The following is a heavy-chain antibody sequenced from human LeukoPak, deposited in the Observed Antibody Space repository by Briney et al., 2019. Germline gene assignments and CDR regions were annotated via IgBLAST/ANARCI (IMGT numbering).Heavy chain of an antibody. CDR3: ARGDFWSGYLYYYYYYMDV. J-gene: IGHJ6*03. D-gene: IGHD3-3*01. CDR1: EFTFVRYA. V-gene: IGHV3-48*04. Sequence: GGSLRLSCAASEFTFVRYAMNWVRQAPGKGLEWVSYISSSSFKIGYADSVKGRFTISRDNSKNSLYLQMDSLRVEDTAVYYCARGDFWSGYLYYYYYYMDVWGKGTTVTVSS. CDR2: ISSSSFKI.